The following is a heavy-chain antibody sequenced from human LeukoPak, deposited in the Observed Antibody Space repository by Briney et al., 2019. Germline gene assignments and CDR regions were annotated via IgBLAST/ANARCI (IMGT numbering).Heavy chain of an antibody. Sequence: GGSLRLSCAASGFTFSSYAMHWVRQAPGKGLEWVAVISYDGSNKYYADSVKGRFTISRDSSKNTLYLQMNSLRAEDTAVYYCARDLYGFDYWGQGTLVTVSS. CDR1: GFTFSSYA. V-gene: IGHV3-30*04. CDR2: ISYDGSNK. J-gene: IGHJ4*02. CDR3: ARDLYGFDY. D-gene: IGHD2-2*02.